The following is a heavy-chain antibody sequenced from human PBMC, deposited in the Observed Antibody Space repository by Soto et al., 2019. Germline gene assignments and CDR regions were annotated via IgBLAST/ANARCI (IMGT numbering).Heavy chain of an antibody. CDR3: ARDHYYDSSGQSYYYYGMDV. CDR1: GYTFTSYY. J-gene: IGHJ6*02. V-gene: IGHV1-46*01. Sequence: ASVKVSCKASGYTFTSYYMRWVRQAPGQGLEWMGIINPSGGSTSYAQKFQGRVTMTRDTSTSTVYMELSSLRSEDTAVYYCARDHYYDSSGQSYYYYGMDVWGQGTTVTVSS. CDR2: INPSGGST. D-gene: IGHD3-22*01.